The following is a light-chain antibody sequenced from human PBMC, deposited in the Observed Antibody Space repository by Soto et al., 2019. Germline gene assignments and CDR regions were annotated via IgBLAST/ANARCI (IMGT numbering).Light chain of an antibody. Sequence: EIVLTQSPATLSSFPGDRVTLSCRASQAVNTRLAWYQHKPGHAPRLLLYLASNRAAGVPARFSGSGSGTDFTLTISDVEPEDFEVYYCHQRQSWPRTFGQGTTVDIK. CDR3: HQRQSWPRT. J-gene: IGKJ1*01. V-gene: IGKV3-11*01. CDR2: LAS. CDR1: QAVNTR.